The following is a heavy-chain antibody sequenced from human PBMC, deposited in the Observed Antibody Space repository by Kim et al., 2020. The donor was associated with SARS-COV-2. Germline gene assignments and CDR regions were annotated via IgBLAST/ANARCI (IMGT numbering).Heavy chain of an antibody. V-gene: IGHV3-30*04. Sequence: GRSLRLSCAASGFTFSSYAMHWVRQAPGKGLEWVAVISYDGSNKFYADSVKGRFTISRDNSKNTLYLQMNSLRPDDTAVYYCATVPSYGSGSYGWGQGTLVTVSS. CDR2: ISYDGSNK. CDR3: ATVPSYGSGSYG. D-gene: IGHD3-10*01. CDR1: GFTFSSYA. J-gene: IGHJ4*02.